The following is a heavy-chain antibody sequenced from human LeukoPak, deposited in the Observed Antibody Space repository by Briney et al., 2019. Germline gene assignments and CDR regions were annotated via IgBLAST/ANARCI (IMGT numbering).Heavy chain of an antibody. D-gene: IGHD1-26*01. CDR3: TTALVWESTFDY. CDR1: GFAFSNAW. J-gene: IGHJ4*02. V-gene: IGHV3-15*01. Sequence: GGSLRLSCAASGFAFSNAWMNWVRQAPGKGLEWVGRIKSKTDGGTTEYAAPVKGRFTISRDDSKNTLYLQMSSLNTDDTAVYYCTTALVWESTFDYWGQGTLVTVSS. CDR2: IKSKTDGGTT.